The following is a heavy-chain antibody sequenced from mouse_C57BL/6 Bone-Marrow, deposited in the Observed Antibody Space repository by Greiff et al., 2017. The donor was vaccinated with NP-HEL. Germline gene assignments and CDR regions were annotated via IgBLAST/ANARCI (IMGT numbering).Heavy chain of an antibody. CDR3: AKEASYYYGSRNWYFDV. D-gene: IGHD1-1*01. CDR1: GFSLTSYG. Sequence: VQLQESGPGLVAPSQSLSITCTVSGFSLTSYGVDWVRQPPGKGLEWLGVIWGGGSTNYNSALMSRLSISKDNSKSQVFLKMNSLQTDDTAMYYCAKEASYYYGSRNWYFDVWGTGTTVTVSS. V-gene: IGHV2-9*01. J-gene: IGHJ1*03. CDR2: IWGGGST.